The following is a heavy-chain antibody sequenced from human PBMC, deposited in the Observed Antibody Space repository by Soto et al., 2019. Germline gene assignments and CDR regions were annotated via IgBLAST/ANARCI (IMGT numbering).Heavy chain of an antibody. CDR3: AREASAVISLDY. CDR1: GYTFAAYS. J-gene: IGHJ4*02. Sequence: ASVKVSCKASGYTFAAYSMHWVRQAPGQGLEWVGWFNPNSGDTIYAQKFQGRVTLTRDTSIGTAYMELYSLTSDDTAVYYCAREASAVISLDYWGQGTLVTVSS. D-gene: IGHD6-19*01. CDR2: FNPNSGDT. V-gene: IGHV1-2*02.